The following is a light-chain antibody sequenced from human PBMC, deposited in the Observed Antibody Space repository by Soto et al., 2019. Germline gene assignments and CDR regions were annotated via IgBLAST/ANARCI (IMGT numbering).Light chain of an antibody. CDR3: CSYAGSSTFFYV. V-gene: IGLV2-23*01. CDR1: SSDVGSYNL. CDR2: EGS. Sequence: QSVLTQPASVSGSPGQSITISCTGTSSDVGSYNLVSWYQQHPGKAPKLMIYEGSKRPSGVSNRFSGSKSGNTASLTISGLRAEDEADYSCCSYAGSSTFFYVFGTGTKVTAL. J-gene: IGLJ1*01.